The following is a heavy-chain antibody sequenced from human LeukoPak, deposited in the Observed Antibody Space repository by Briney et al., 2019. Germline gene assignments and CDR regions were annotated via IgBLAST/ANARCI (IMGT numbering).Heavy chain of an antibody. CDR3: ARDYGGSSPFDY. Sequence: GGSLRLSCAASGFTFSSYEMHWVRQAPGKGLEWVSYISSSGSTIYYADSVKGRFTIPRDNAKSSLYLQMNSLRAEDTAVYYCARDYGGSSPFDYWGQGTLVTVSS. CDR1: GFTFSSYE. V-gene: IGHV3-48*03. D-gene: IGHD4-23*01. J-gene: IGHJ4*02. CDR2: ISSSGSTI.